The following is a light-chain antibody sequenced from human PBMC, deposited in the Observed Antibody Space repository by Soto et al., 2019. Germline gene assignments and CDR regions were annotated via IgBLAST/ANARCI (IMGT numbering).Light chain of an antibody. Sequence: DIQMTQSPSTLSASVGDRVTITCRASQSISGWLAWYQQKPGKAPKLLIFDVSSLERGVPSRFSGGGSGTEFTLTISNLHPDDFANYYCQQYKSYSRTFGQGTKVEI. CDR3: QQYKSYSRT. CDR2: DVS. CDR1: QSISGW. J-gene: IGKJ1*01. V-gene: IGKV1-5*01.